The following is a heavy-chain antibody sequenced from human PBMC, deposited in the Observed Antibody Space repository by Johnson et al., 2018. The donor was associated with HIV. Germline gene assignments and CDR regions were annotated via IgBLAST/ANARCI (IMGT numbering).Heavy chain of an antibody. CDR1: GFTFSDYY. CDR2: ISSSGSTI. CDR3: ARAPPAPYGDYGAFDI. V-gene: IGHV3-11*04. Sequence: QVQLVESGGGLVKPGGSLRLSCVASGFTFSDYYMTWVRQAPGKGLEWVSYISSSGSTIYSADSVKGRFTISRDNSKNTLYLQMNSLRAEDTAVYFWARAPPAPYGDYGAFDIWGQGTMVTVSS. J-gene: IGHJ3*02. D-gene: IGHD4-17*01.